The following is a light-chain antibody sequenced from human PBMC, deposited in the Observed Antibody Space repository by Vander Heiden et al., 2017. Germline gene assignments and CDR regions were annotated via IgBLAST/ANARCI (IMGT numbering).Light chain of an antibody. CDR1: QSVSSSY. CDR3: QQDGSSPWT. CDR2: GAS. V-gene: IGKV3-20*01. Sequence: EIVLTQSPGTLSLSPGERATLPCRASQSVSSSYLAWYQQKPGQAPRLLIYGASSRATGIPDRFSGSGSGTDFTLTISRLEPEDFAVYYCQQDGSSPWTFGQGTKVXIK. J-gene: IGKJ1*01.